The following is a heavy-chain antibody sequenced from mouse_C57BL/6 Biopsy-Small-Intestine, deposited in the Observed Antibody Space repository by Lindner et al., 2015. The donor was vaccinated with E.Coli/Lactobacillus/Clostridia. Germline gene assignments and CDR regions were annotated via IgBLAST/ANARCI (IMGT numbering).Heavy chain of an antibody. CDR3: ARDGSSYAMDY. CDR1: GFTFSDYG. Sequence: VQLQESGGGLVKPGGSLKLSCAASGFTFSDYGMHWVRQAPEKGLEWVAYISSGSSIIYYADTMKGRFTIFRDNAKNTLFLQMTSLRSEDTAMYYCARDGSSYAMDYWGQGTSVTVSS. CDR2: ISSGSSII. D-gene: IGHD1-1*01. V-gene: IGHV5-17*01. J-gene: IGHJ4*01.